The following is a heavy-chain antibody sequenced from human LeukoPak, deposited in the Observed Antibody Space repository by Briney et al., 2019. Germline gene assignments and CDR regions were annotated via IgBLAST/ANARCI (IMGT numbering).Heavy chain of an antibody. D-gene: IGHD1-26*01. CDR3: ARVRTRVGATPFDY. V-gene: IGHV3-74*01. Sequence: GGSLRLSCAGSRFIFSNYWMHWVRQAPGKGLVWVSRMNIDGSSISYADSVKGRFTISRDNAKNSLYLQMNSLRAEDTAVYYCARVRTRVGATPFDYWGQGTLVTVSS. J-gene: IGHJ4*02. CDR2: MNIDGSSI. CDR1: RFIFSNYW.